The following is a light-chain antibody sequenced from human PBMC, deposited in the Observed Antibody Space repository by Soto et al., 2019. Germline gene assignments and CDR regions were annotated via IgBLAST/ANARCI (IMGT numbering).Light chain of an antibody. CDR2: DAS. Sequence: EIVLTQSPATLSLSPGERATLSCWASQSVSNYFVWYQQKPGQAPRLLIYDASKRATGIPARFSGSGSGTDFTLTISSLQSEDFAVYYCQQYDNWPQTFGQGTKVDIK. CDR1: QSVSNY. V-gene: IGKV3-11*01. J-gene: IGKJ1*01. CDR3: QQYDNWPQT.